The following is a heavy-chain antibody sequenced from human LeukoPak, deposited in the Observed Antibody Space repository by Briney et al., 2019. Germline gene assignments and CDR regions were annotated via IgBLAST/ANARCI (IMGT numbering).Heavy chain of an antibody. CDR1: GYTFTSYY. D-gene: IGHD6-19*01. CDR2: IKPSGGST. Sequence: ASVKVSRKASGYTFTSYYMHWVRQAPGQGLEWMGIIKPSGGSTNYAQKFQGRVTLTRDTSTSTVYMELSSLRSEDTAVYYCARAVAAFTNWFDPWGQGTLITVSS. V-gene: IGHV1-46*01. CDR3: ARAVAAFTNWFDP. J-gene: IGHJ5*02.